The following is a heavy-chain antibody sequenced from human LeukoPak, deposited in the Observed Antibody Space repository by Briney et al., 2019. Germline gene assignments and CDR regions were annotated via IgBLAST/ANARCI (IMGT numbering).Heavy chain of an antibody. D-gene: IGHD6-13*01. J-gene: IGHJ5*02. CDR2: ISGSGGST. Sequence: AGGSLRLSCAASGFTFSSYAMSWVRQAPGKGLEWVSAISGSGGSTYYADSVKGRFTISRDNSKNTLYLQMNSLRAEDTAVYYCAKDGYSSCCYYWFYPWGQGTLVTVSS. V-gene: IGHV3-23*01. CDR1: GFTFSSYA. CDR3: AKDGYSSCCYYWFYP.